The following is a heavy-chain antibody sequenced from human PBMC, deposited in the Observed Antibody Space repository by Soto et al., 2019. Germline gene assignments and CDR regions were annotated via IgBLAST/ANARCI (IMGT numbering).Heavy chain of an antibody. CDR2: ITSTGDRA. CDR3: AKYYMVTRSPFDY. V-gene: IGHV3-23*01. CDR1: GFTFSSYA. D-gene: IGHD5-18*01. Sequence: PGGSLRLSCAASGFTFSSYAMSWVRQAPGKGLEWVSSITSTGDRAYYADSVKGRFTVSRDNSKNTLYLQMNSLRDEDTAVYYCAKYYMVTRSPFDYWGQGTLVTVSS. J-gene: IGHJ4*02.